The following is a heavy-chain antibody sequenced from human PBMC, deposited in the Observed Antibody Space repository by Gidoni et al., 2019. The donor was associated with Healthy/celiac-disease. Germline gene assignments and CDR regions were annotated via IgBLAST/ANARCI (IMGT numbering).Heavy chain of an antibody. J-gene: IGHJ4*02. D-gene: IGHD4-17*01. V-gene: IGHV1-69*01. CDR2: IIPSFGTA. CDR3: AGGGTTVTTAYFDY. CDR1: GGTFRSYA. Sequence: QVQLVQSGAEVKKPGSSVKVSCKASGGTFRSYAISWVRQAPGQGLEWMGGIIPSFGTANDAQKCQGRVTITADESTSTAYMELSSLRSEDTAVYDCAGGGTTVTTAYFDYWGQGTLVTVSS.